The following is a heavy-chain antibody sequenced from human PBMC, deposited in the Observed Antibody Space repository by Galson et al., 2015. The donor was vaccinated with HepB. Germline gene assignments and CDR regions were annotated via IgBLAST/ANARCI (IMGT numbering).Heavy chain of an antibody. J-gene: IGHJ4*02. D-gene: IGHD6-19*01. CDR1: GFTFSSYG. Sequence: SLRLSCAASGFTFSSYGMHWVRQAPGKGLEWVAVISYDGSNKYYADSVKGRFTISRDNSKNTLYLQMNSLRAEDTAVYYCAKGPYSSGWYSDYWGQGTLVTVSS. V-gene: IGHV3-30*18. CDR2: ISYDGSNK. CDR3: AKGPYSSGWYSDY.